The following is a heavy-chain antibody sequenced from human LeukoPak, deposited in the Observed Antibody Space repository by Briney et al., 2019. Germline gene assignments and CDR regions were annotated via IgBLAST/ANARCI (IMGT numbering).Heavy chain of an antibody. Sequence: GGSLRLSCAASGFTFSSYSMNWVRQAPGKGMEWVSSISSSSSYIYYAASVKGRFTISRDNAKNSLYLQMTSLRAEDTAVYYGARIWFGEFDYWGQGTLVTVSS. V-gene: IGHV3-21*01. CDR2: ISSSSSYI. CDR1: GFTFSSYS. CDR3: ARIWFGEFDY. J-gene: IGHJ4*02. D-gene: IGHD3-10*01.